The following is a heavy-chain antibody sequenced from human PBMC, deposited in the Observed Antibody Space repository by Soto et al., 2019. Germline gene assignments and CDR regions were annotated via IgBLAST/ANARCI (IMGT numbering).Heavy chain of an antibody. D-gene: IGHD2-2*01. J-gene: IGHJ6*02. Sequence: LRLSCSASGFTFSDENMSWVRQVPGKGLEWVSGISGGGSYIFYADSVQSRFSISRDNAKNSLFLEMNSLRVEDTAVYYCARDSDCHSTSCFFPPHVWGQGTTVTVSS. V-gene: IGHV3-21*06. CDR1: GFTFSDEN. CDR2: ISGGGSYI. CDR3: ARDSDCHSTSCFFPPHV.